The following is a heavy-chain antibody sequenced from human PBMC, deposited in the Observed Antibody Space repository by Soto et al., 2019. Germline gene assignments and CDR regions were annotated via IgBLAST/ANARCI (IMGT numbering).Heavy chain of an antibody. CDR1: GYSISTGYY. CDR2: IYRSGST. Sequence: TSETLSLTCAVSGYSISTGYYWGWIRQPPGKGLEWIGSIYRSGSTYYNPSLKSRVTISMDMSKNQFSLKLTSVTAAGTAVYYCARVAYFDTTGYYYYFDYWGQGTLVTVSS. J-gene: IGHJ4*02. CDR3: ARVAYFDTTGYYYYFDY. D-gene: IGHD3-22*01. V-gene: IGHV4-38-2*01.